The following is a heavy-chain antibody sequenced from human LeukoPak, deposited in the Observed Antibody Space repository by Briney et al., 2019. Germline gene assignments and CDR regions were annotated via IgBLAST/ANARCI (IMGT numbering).Heavy chain of an antibody. CDR1: GFTFSSYS. D-gene: IGHD3-9*01. V-gene: IGHV3-21*01. CDR2: ISSSSSYI. CDR3: ARGTYPYYDILTGYYWYYYYYGMDV. J-gene: IGHJ6*02. Sequence: PGGSLRLSCAASGFTFSSYSMNWVRQAPGKGLKWVSSISSSSSYIYYADSVKGRFTISRDNAKNSLYLQMNSLRAEDTAVYYCARGTYPYYDILTGYYWYYYYYGMDVWGQGTTVTVSS.